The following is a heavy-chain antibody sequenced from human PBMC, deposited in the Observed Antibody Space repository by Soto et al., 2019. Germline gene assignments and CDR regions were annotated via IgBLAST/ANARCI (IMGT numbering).Heavy chain of an antibody. CDR1: GGSISSGGYY. CDR2: IYYSRST. CDR3: ARVSGSWYFQESWFDP. J-gene: IGHJ5*02. D-gene: IGHD6-13*01. V-gene: IGHV4-31*02. Sequence: PSETLSLTCTVSGGSISSGGYYWSRIRQHPGKGLEWIGYIYYSRSTYYNPSLKSRVTISVDTSKSQFSLKLSSVTAADTAVYYCARVSGSWYFQESWFDPWGQGTLVTVSS.